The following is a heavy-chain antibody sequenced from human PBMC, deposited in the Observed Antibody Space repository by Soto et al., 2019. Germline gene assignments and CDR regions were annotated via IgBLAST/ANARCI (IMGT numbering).Heavy chain of an antibody. D-gene: IGHD2-8*01. CDR2: INPKSGGT. CDR3: ARGHSTDCSNGVCSFFYNHEMDV. V-gene: IGHV1-2*04. J-gene: IGHJ6*02. CDR1: GYSFTDYH. Sequence: ASVKVSCKASGYSFTDYHIHWVRQAAGQGREWLGRINPKSGGTSTAQKFQGWVTMTRDRSISTVYVESTRLRSDDTAVYFCARGHSTDCSNGVCSFFYNHEMDVWGQGTTVTVSS.